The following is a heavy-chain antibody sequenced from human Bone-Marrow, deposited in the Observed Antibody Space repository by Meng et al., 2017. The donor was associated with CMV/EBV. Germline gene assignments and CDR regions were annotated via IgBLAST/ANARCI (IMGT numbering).Heavy chain of an antibody. D-gene: IGHD4/OR15-4a*01. Sequence: ASVKVSCKASGYTFTGYYMHWVRQAPGQGLEWMGWINPNSGGTNYAQKFQGRVTMTRDTSISTAYMELSRLRSDDTAVYYCARVDPYGGNPYYYYGMDVWGQGPTVTVSS. J-gene: IGHJ6*02. V-gene: IGHV1-2*02. CDR2: INPNSGGT. CDR3: ARVDPYGGNPYYYYGMDV. CDR1: GYTFTGYY.